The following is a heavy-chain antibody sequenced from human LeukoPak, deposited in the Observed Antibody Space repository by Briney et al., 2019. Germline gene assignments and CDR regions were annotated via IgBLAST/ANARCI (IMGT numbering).Heavy chain of an antibody. V-gene: IGHV4-59*08. CDR2: IYYSGST. CDR1: GGSISSYY. J-gene: IGHJ6*02. CDR3: ARTETALGMDV. D-gene: IGHD5-18*01. Sequence: SETLSLTCTVSGGSISSYYWSWIRQPPGKGLEWIGYIYYSGSTNYNPSLKSRVTISVDTSKNQFSLKLSSVTAADTAVYYCARTETALGMDVWGQGTTVTVSS.